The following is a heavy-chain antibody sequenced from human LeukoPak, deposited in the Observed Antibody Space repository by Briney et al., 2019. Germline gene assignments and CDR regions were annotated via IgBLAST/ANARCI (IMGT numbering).Heavy chain of an antibody. CDR1: GSPVTSNF. CDR3: ASSKPGLRYFDWLRCFDY. J-gene: IGHJ4*02. D-gene: IGHD3-9*01. V-gene: IGHV3-66*01. CDR2: IYSGGPT. Sequence: GGSLRLSCAVSGSPVTSNFMTWVRQVPGKGLDWVSLIYSGGPTYYADSVKGRFTISRDNSKNTLYLQMSNLRVEDTAVYYCASSKPGLRYFDWLRCFDYWGQGTLVTVSS.